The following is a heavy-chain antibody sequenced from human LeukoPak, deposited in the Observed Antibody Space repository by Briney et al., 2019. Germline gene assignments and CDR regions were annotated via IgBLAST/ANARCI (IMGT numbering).Heavy chain of an antibody. CDR2: IYYSGST. CDR3: ARRRIVGATTALSFDY. J-gene: IGHJ4*02. D-gene: IGHD1-26*01. V-gene: IGHV4-59*08. CDR1: GGSISSYY. Sequence: SETLSLTCTVSGGSISSYYWSWIRQPPGKGLEWIGYIYYSGSTNYNPSLKSRVTISVDTSKNQFSLKLSSVTAADTAMYYCARRRIVGATTALSFDYWGQGTLVTVSS.